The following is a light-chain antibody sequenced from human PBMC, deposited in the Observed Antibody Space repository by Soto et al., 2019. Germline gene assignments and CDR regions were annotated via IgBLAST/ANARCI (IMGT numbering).Light chain of an antibody. Sequence: LTQSPGTLSLSPGESATLSCTASHAITTNYLARYQHKLGRPPRLLIAGPSSRATGVPDRFSGSGSGTAFTLTISRLEPGDSATYYCQLYGASDLFTFGPGTKLEI. CDR2: GPS. CDR1: HAITTNY. V-gene: IGKV3-20*01. CDR3: QLYGASDLFT. J-gene: IGKJ2*01.